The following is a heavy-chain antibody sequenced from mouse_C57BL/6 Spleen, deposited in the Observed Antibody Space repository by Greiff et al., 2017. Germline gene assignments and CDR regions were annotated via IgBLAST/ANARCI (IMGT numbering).Heavy chain of an antibody. CDR2: INPNNGGT. Sequence: SGPELVKPGASVKIPCKASGYTFTDYNMDWVKQSHGKSLEWIGDINPNNGGTIYNQKFKGKATLTVDKSSSTAYMELRSLTSEDTAVYYCARGVLRSDWYFDVWGTGTTVTVSS. V-gene: IGHV1-18*01. D-gene: IGHD1-1*01. J-gene: IGHJ1*03. CDR1: GYTFTDYN. CDR3: ARGVLRSDWYFDV.